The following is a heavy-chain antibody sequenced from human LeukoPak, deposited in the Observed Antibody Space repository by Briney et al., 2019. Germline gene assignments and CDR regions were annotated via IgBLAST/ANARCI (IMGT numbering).Heavy chain of an antibody. Sequence: SETLSLTCAVYGGSFSGYYWSWIRQPPGKGLEWIGEINHSGSTNYNPSLKSRVTISVDTSKNQFSLELSSVTAADTAVYYCARLPYCGSASCPFDYWGQGTLVTVSS. CDR1: GGSFSGYY. CDR2: INHSGST. J-gene: IGHJ4*02. V-gene: IGHV4-34*01. D-gene: IGHD2-2*01. CDR3: ARLPYCGSASCPFDY.